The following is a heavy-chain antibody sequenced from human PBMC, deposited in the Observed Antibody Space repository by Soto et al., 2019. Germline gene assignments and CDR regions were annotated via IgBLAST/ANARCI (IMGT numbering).Heavy chain of an antibody. D-gene: IGHD3-22*01. CDR2: ISYDGGNK. J-gene: IGHJ4*02. Sequence: QVQLVESGGGVVQPGRSLRLSCAVSGFTFSNYAMHWVRQAPGKGLEWVAVISYDGGNKYYADSVKGRFTISRENSKNTLYLQMNTLRAEDTAVYYCARDPGYYDSSGSYFYYFDNWGQGTMVTVSS. CDR3: ARDPGYYDSSGSYFYYFDN. V-gene: IGHV3-30-3*01. CDR1: GFTFSNYA.